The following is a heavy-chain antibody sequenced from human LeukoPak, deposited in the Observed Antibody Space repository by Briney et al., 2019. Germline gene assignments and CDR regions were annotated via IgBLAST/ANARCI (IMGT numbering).Heavy chain of an antibody. J-gene: IGHJ4*02. CDR1: GYSFTSYW. Sequence: GESLKISCKGSGYSFTSYWIGWVRQMPGKGVEWMGIIYPGDSDTRYSPSFQGRVTISADKSISTAYLQWSSLKASDTAMCYCARRGAAAGRVFDYWGQGTLVTVSS. CDR2: IYPGDSDT. V-gene: IGHV5-51*01. D-gene: IGHD6-13*01. CDR3: ARRGAAAGRVFDY.